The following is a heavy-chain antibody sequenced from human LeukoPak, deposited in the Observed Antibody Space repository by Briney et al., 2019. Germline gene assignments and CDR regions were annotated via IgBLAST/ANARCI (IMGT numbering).Heavy chain of an antibody. J-gene: IGHJ4*02. CDR1: GFTFSTCW. D-gene: IGHD2-21*01. V-gene: IGHV3-7*01. Sequence: GGSLRLSCAASGFTFSTCWMTWVRQAPGKGLEWVANIKQDGSERYYVDSVEGRFTISSDNAKSSLYLQMNSLRAEDTAVYYCAKSLVVVNDPPDYWGQGTLVTVSS. CDR3: AKSLVVVNDPPDY. CDR2: IKQDGSER.